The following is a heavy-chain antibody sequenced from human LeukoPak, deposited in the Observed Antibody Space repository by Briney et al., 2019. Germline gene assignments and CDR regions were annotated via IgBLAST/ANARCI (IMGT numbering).Heavy chain of an antibody. V-gene: IGHV4-31*03. CDR3: ARIELGTFDY. Sequence: SETLSLTCTVSGGSISSGGYYWSWIRQHPGKGLEWIGYIYYSGSTYYNPSLKSRVTISVDTSKSQFSLKLSSVTAADTAVYYCARIELGTFDYWGQGTLVTVSS. CDR2: IYYSGST. D-gene: IGHD7-27*01. CDR1: GGSISSGGYY. J-gene: IGHJ4*02.